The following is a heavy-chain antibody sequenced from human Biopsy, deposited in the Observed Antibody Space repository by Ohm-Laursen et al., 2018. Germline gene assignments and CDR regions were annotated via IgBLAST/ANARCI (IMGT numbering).Heavy chain of an antibody. V-gene: IGHV3-30*03. J-gene: IGHJ4*02. Sequence: RSLRLSCAASGFTFSSHGMHWVRQAPGKGLEWVAHFSYDGINKHYADSVKGRFTISRDNSKNTLSLQMNSLRAEDTAMYYCLREAATGYYRTADFWGQGTLVTVSS. CDR2: FSYDGINK. CDR1: GFTFSSHG. D-gene: IGHD3-9*01. CDR3: LREAATGYYRTADF.